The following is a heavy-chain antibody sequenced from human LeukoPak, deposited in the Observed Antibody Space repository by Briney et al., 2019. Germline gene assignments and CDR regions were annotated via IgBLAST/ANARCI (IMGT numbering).Heavy chain of an antibody. Sequence: SETLSLTCTVSGGSISSGDYYWSWIRQPPGKGLEWVGYIYYSGSTYYNPSLKSRVTISVDTSKNQFSLKLSSVTAADTAVYYCARDGLNYYGSGSYSAYWGQGTLVTVSS. V-gene: IGHV4-30-4*01. CDR3: ARDGLNYYGSGSYSAY. D-gene: IGHD3-10*01. J-gene: IGHJ4*02. CDR2: IYYSGST. CDR1: GGSISSGDYY.